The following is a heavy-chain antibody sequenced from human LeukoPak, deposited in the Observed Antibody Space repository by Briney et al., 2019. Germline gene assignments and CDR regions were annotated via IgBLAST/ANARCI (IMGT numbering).Heavy chain of an antibody. Sequence: PGGSLRLSCAASGFTFSKYDLSWVRQAPGKGLECVSAIDRGVGSTYYADSVKGRFTISRDNSKNTLYLQMNNLRVDDTAVYYCARWAGLDYWGQGTLVTVSS. CDR1: GFTFSKYD. D-gene: IGHD6-19*01. J-gene: IGHJ4*02. CDR2: IDRGVGST. CDR3: ARWAGLDY. V-gene: IGHV3-23*01.